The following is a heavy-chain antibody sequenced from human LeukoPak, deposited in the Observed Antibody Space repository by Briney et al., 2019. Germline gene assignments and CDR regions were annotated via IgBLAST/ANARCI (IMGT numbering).Heavy chain of an antibody. J-gene: IGHJ4*02. D-gene: IGHD1-26*01. CDR1: GYTFTGYD. Sequence: ASVTVSCKASGYTFTGYDLDWVRQAPGQGPEWMGRINHNNGGTNYAQKFQGRDTMTGDTSISTAFMELSRLRSDDTAIYYCARDRLGSYEYWGQGTLVTVSS. V-gene: IGHV1-2*06. CDR2: INHNNGGT. CDR3: ARDRLGSYEY.